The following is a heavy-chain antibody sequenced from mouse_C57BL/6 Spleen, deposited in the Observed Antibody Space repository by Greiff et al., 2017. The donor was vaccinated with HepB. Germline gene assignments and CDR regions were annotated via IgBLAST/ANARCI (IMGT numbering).Heavy chain of an antibody. V-gene: IGHV1-82*01. J-gene: IGHJ4*01. D-gene: IGHD1-1*01. Sequence: VQLQQSGPELVKPGASVKISCKASGYAFSSSWMNWVKQRPGKGLEWIGRIYPGDGDTNYNGKFKGKATLTADKSSSTAYMHLSSLTSEDSAVYFCARSNYYGSSYAMDYWGQGTSVTVSS. CDR3: ARSNYYGSSYAMDY. CDR2: IYPGDGDT. CDR1: GYAFSSSW.